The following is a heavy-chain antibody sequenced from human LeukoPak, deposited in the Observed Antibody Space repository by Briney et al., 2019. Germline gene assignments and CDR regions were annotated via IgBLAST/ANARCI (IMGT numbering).Heavy chain of an antibody. J-gene: IGHJ4*02. V-gene: IGHV1-2*02. CDR1: GYTFTGYY. CDR2: INPNSGGT. Sequence: VKVSCKASGYTFTGYYIHWVRQAPGQGLEWMGWINPNSGGTKYAQKFQGRVTMTRDTSIGTAHMQLSRLRSDDTAVYYCAKATESHRNLDYWGQGTLVTVSS. CDR3: AKATESHRNLDY.